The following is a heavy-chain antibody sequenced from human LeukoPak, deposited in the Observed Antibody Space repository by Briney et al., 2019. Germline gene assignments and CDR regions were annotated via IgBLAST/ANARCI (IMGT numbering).Heavy chain of an antibody. CDR3: ARGFPRYQLLPNSFDY. Sequence: SETLSLTCTVSGGSISSSSYYWGWIRQPPGKGLEWIGEINHSGSTNYNPSLKSRVTISVDTSKNQFSLKLSSVTAADTAVYYCARGFPRYQLLPNSFDYWGQGTLVTVSS. D-gene: IGHD2-2*01. CDR2: INHSGST. J-gene: IGHJ4*02. CDR1: GGSISSSSYY. V-gene: IGHV4-39*07.